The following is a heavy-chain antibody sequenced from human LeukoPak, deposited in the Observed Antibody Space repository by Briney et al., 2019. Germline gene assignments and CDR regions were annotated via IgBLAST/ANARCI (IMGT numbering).Heavy chain of an antibody. J-gene: IGHJ5*02. CDR2: IYYTGRT. D-gene: IGHD6-13*01. Sequence: SQTLSLTCTVSGCSISSGDYYWSGIRQPPGKGLEWSGYIYYTGRTYYNPSLKSRVTISVDTSKNQFSLTLSSVTAADTAVYYCASGVGAVWFDPWGQGTLVTVSS. CDR3: ASGVGAVWFDP. CDR1: GCSISSGDYY. V-gene: IGHV4-30-4*08.